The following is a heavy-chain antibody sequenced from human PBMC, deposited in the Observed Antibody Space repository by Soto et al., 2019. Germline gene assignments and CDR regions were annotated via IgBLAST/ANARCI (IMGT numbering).Heavy chain of an antibody. CDR2: IYYSGST. V-gene: IGHV4-31*03. CDR3: ARDAESSSWYGGRYYYYGMDV. J-gene: IGHJ6*02. CDR1: GGSISSGGYY. D-gene: IGHD6-13*01. Sequence: QVQLQESGPGLVKPSQTLSLTCTVSGGSISSGGYYWSWIRQHPGKGLEWIGYIYYSGSTYYNPSLKSRVTISVDTSKNQFSLKLSSVTAADTAVYYCARDAESSSWYGGRYYYYGMDVWGQGTTVTVSS.